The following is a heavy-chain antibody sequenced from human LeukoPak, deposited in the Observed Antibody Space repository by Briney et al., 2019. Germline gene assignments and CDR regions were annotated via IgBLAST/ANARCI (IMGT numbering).Heavy chain of an antibody. CDR2: IYYSGST. D-gene: IGHD1-20*01. Sequence: PSETLSLTCTVSGGSISSSSYYWGWIRQPPGKGLEWIGSIYYSGSTYYNPSLKSRVTISVDTSKNQFSLKLSSVTAADTAVYYCAKYSWNDEALGYWGQGTLVTVSS. V-gene: IGHV4-39*01. J-gene: IGHJ4*02. CDR3: AKYSWNDEALGY. CDR1: GGSISSSSYY.